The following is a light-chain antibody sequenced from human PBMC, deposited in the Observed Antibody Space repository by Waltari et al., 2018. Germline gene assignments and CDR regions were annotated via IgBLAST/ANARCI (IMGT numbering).Light chain of an antibody. V-gene: IGKV1-9*01. CDR1: QGISSY. Sequence: DIQLTQSPSFLSASVGDRVTITCRSSQGISSYLAWYQQKAGKAPKLLIPTASTLQGGVPSRFSGSGSGTDFTLTISSLQPEDFATYYCQQRNSYPITFGQGTRLEIK. CDR2: TAS. J-gene: IGKJ5*01. CDR3: QQRNSYPIT.